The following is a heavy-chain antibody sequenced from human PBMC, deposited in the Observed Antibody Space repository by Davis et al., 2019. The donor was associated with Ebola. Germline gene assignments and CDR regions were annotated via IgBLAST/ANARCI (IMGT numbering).Heavy chain of an antibody. CDR2: ISSSSYI. D-gene: IGHD3-22*01. Sequence: GESLKISCAASGFTFSNAWMNWVRQAPGKGLEWVSSISSSSYIYYADSVKGRFTISRDNAKNSLYLQMNSLRAEDTAVYYCARGGEYYYDSSGYYPLCFDYWGQGTLVTVSS. J-gene: IGHJ4*02. CDR3: ARGGEYYYDSSGYYPLCFDY. V-gene: IGHV3-69-1*01. CDR1: GFTFSNAW.